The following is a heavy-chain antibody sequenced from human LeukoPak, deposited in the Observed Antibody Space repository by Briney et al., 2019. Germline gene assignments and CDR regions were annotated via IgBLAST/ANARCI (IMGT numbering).Heavy chain of an antibody. CDR1: GGSISSGGYS. Sequence: SETLSLTCAVSGGSISSGGYSWSWIRQPPGKGLEWIGYIYHSGSTYYNPSLKSRVTISVDRSKNQFSLKLSSITAADTAVYYCARRGGSGRSFDFWGQGTLVTVSS. V-gene: IGHV4-30-2*01. D-gene: IGHD3-10*01. CDR2: IYHSGST. J-gene: IGHJ4*02. CDR3: ARRGGSGRSFDF.